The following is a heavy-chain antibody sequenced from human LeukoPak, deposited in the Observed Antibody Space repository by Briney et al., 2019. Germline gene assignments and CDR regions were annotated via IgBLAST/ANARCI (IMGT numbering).Heavy chain of an antibody. Sequence: SETLSLTCTVSGYSISSGYYWGWIRQPPGKGLEWIGSIYHSGSTYYNPSLKSRVTISVDTSKNQFSLKLSSVTAADTAVYYCASWNAYYYDSSGYYDHAFDIWGQGTMVTVSS. CDR2: IYHSGST. CDR3: ASWNAYYYDSSGYYDHAFDI. D-gene: IGHD3-22*01. V-gene: IGHV4-38-2*02. J-gene: IGHJ3*02. CDR1: GYSISSGYY.